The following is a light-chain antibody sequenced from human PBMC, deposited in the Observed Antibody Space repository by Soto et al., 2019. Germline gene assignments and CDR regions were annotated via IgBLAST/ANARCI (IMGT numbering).Light chain of an antibody. CDR2: GAS. Sequence: EIVLAQSPGTLSLSPGERATLSCRASQSVRSNFLAWYQQKPGQAPILLIYGASNRATGIPDRFSGSGSGTDLTLTITRLEPEDFAMYYWQRYDSFRTFGQGTKVEI. J-gene: IGKJ1*01. V-gene: IGKV3-20*01. CDR1: QSVRSNF. CDR3: QRYDSFRT.